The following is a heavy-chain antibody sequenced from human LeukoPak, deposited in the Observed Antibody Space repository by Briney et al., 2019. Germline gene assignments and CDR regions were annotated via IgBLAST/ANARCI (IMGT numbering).Heavy chain of an antibody. D-gene: IGHD6-13*01. Sequence: PGGSLRLSCVASGFTFDDYGMNWVRQAPGKGREGVSCINWNGCSTGYADSVKGRFTISRDNAKNSVYLQVTSLRAEDTALYQCAKDTRLAAAASFTGFDPWGQGTLVTVSS. V-gene: IGHV3-20*01. CDR3: AKDTRLAAAASFTGFDP. J-gene: IGHJ5*02. CDR2: INWNGCST. CDR1: GFTFDDYG.